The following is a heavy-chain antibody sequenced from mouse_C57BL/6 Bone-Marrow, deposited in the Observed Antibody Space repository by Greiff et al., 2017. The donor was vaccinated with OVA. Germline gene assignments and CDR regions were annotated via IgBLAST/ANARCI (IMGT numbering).Heavy chain of an antibody. D-gene: IGHD1-1*01. CDR2: IHPNSGST. CDR1: GYTFTSYW. V-gene: IGHV1-64*01. J-gene: IGHJ2*01. CDR3: ARSILYYYGSSPC. Sequence: QVQLKQPGAELVKPGASVKLSCKASGYTFTSYWMHWVKQRPGQGLEWIGMIHPNSGSTNYNEKFKSKATLTVDKSSSTAYMQLSSLTSEDSAVYYCARSILYYYGSSPCWGQGTTLTVSS.